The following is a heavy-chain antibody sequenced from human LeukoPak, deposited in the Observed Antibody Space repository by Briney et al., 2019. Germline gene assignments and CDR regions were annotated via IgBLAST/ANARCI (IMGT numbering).Heavy chain of an antibody. D-gene: IGHD3-22*01. CDR1: GFTFSSYS. CDR2: ISSSSSTI. J-gene: IGHJ4*02. Sequence: PGGSLRLSCAASGFTFSSYSMNWVRQAPGKGLKWVSYISSSSSTIYYADSVKGRFTISRDNAKNSLYLQMNSLIAEDTAVYYCARKYYYDSSGYITTDLAFWGQGTLVTVSS. CDR3: ARKYYYDSSGYITTDLAF. V-gene: IGHV3-48*04.